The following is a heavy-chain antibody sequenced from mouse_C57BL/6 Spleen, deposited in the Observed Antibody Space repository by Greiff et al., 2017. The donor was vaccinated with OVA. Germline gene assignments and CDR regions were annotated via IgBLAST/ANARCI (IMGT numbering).Heavy chain of an antibody. CDR3: VRDGGYYGSSGYFDV. CDR2: IRSKSSNYAT. Sequence: EVKVVESGGGLVQPKGSLKLSCAASGFTFNTYAMHWVRQAPGKGLEWVARIRSKSSNYATYYADSVKDRFTISRDDSQSMLSLQMNNLKAEDTAMYYCVRDGGYYGSSGYFDVWGTGTTVTVAS. V-gene: IGHV10-3*01. J-gene: IGHJ1*03. D-gene: IGHD1-1*01. CDR1: GFTFNTYA.